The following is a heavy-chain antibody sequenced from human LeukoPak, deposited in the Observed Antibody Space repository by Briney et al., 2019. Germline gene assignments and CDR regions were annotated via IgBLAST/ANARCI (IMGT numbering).Heavy chain of an antibody. Sequence: GGSLRLSCAASGFTFSSHAMNWVRQAPGKGLEWVSYISISSSSVYYADSVKGRFTISRDNAKNSLYLQMNSLRAEDTAIYYCARDNLAAAGDDNFDIWGQGTMVTVSS. V-gene: IGHV3-48*04. CDR3: ARDNLAAAGDDNFDI. D-gene: IGHD6-13*01. CDR2: ISISSSSV. CDR1: GFTFSSHA. J-gene: IGHJ3*02.